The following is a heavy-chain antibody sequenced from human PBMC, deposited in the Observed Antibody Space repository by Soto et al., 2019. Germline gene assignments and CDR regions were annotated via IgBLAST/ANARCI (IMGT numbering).Heavy chain of an antibody. Sequence: QVQLVQSGAEVKKPGSSVKVSCKASGGTFSSYTISWVRQAPGQGLEWMGRIIPILGIANYAQKFQGRVTITADKSTSTAYMELSSPRSEDTAVYYCARDLYCSGGSCYIHYYYGMDVWGQGTTVTVSS. CDR3: ARDLYCSGGSCYIHYYYGMDV. CDR2: IIPILGIA. D-gene: IGHD2-15*01. CDR1: GGTFSSYT. V-gene: IGHV1-69*08. J-gene: IGHJ6*02.